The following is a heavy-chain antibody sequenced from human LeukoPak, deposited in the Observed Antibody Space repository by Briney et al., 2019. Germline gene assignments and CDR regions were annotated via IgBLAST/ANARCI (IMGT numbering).Heavy chain of an antibody. CDR3: ARDNYYDSSGYYLGHDAFDI. V-gene: IGHV3-21*01. Sequence: GGSLRLSCAASGFTFSSYSMNWVRRAPGKGLEWVSSISSSSSYIYYADSVKGRFTISRDNAKNSLYLQMNSLRAEDTAVYYCARDNYYDSSGYYLGHDAFDIWGQGTMVTVSS. J-gene: IGHJ3*02. D-gene: IGHD3-22*01. CDR1: GFTFSSYS. CDR2: ISSSSSYI.